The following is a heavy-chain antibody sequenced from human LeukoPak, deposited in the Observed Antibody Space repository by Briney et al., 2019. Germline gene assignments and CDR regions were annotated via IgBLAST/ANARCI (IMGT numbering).Heavy chain of an antibody. CDR3: ARAGGWAREDYKGDAFDI. Sequence: ASVKVSCKASGYTFTNYGISWVRQAPGQRLEWMGWISTYNGNSNYAQELQDRVTMTTDTSTTTAYMDLRSLRSDDTAVYYCARAGGWAREDYKGDAFDIWGQGTMVTVSS. CDR2: ISTYNGNS. CDR1: GYTFTNYG. V-gene: IGHV1-18*01. D-gene: IGHD6-19*01. J-gene: IGHJ3*02.